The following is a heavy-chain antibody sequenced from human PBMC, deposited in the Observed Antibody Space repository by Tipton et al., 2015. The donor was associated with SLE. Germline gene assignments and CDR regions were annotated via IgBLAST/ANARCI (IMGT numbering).Heavy chain of an antibody. Sequence: SLRLSCAASGFTFSSYAMHWVRQAPGKGLEWVAVISYDGSNKYYADSVKGRFTISRDNSKNTLYLQMNSLRAEDTAVYYCAREGGANYGGGYFDLWGRGTLVTVSS. V-gene: IGHV3-30-3*01. CDR1: GFTFSSYA. CDR2: ISYDGSNK. CDR3: AREGGANYGGGYFDL. D-gene: IGHD3-16*01. J-gene: IGHJ2*01.